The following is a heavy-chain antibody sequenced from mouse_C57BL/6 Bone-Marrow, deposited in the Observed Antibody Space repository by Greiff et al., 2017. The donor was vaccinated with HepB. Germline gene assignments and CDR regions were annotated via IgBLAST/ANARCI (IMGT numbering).Heavy chain of an antibody. V-gene: IGHV2-3*01. CDR1: GFSLTSYG. CDR2: IWGDGST. D-gene: IGHD2-3*01. J-gene: IGHJ3*01. CDR3: AKPLYDGYFAWFAY. Sequence: VHLVESGPGLVAPSQSLSITCTVSGFSLTSYGVSWVRQPPGKGLEWLGVIWGDGSTNYHSALISRLSISKDNSKSQVFLKLNSLQTDDTATYYCAKPLYDGYFAWFAYWGQGTLVTVSA.